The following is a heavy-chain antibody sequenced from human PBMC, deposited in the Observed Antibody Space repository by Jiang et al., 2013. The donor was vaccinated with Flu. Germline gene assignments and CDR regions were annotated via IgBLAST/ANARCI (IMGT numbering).Heavy chain of an antibody. CDR1: GFTFSSYA. CDR3: AKALLGRRYFDWLPYLGFDY. Sequence: VQLLESGGGLVQPGGSLRLSCAASGFTFSSYAMSWVRQAPGKGLEWVSAISGSGGSTYYADSVKGRFTISRDNSKNTLYLQMNSLRAEDTAVYYCAKALLGRRYFDWLPYLGFDYWGQGTLVTVSS. V-gene: IGHV3-23*01. CDR2: ISGSGGST. J-gene: IGHJ4*02. D-gene: IGHD3-9*01.